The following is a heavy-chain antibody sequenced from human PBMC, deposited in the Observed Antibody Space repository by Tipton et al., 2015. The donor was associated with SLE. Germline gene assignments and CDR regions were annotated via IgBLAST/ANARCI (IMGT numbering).Heavy chain of an antibody. J-gene: IGHJ3*02. CDR2: ISWNSGSI. CDR3: AKWEYCTNGVCPDAFDI. CDR1: GFTFDDYA. Sequence: SLRLSCAASGFTFDDYAMHWVRQAPGKGLEWVSGISWNSGSIGYADSVKGRFTISRDNAKNSLYLQMNSLRAEDTALYYCAKWEYCTNGVCPDAFDIWGQGTMVTVSS. D-gene: IGHD2-8*01. V-gene: IGHV3-9*01.